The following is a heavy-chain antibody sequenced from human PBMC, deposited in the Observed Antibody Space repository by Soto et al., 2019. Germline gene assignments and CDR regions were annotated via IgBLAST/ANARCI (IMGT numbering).Heavy chain of an antibody. CDR3: ARFMVRGFYYYGMDV. J-gene: IGHJ6*02. CDR2: INHSGST. Sequence: SETLSLTCAVYGGSFSGYYWSWIRQPPGKGLEWIGEINHSGSTNYKPSLKSKVTISVETSKNQFSMKLRSVTAADTDVYYCARFMVRGFYYYGMDVWGQRTTVTVSS. D-gene: IGHD3-10*01. V-gene: IGHV4-34*01. CDR1: GGSFSGYY.